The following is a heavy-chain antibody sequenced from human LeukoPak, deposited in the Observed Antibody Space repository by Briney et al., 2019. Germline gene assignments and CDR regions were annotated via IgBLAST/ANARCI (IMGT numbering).Heavy chain of an antibody. D-gene: IGHD1-14*01. V-gene: IGHV3-30-3*01. CDR3: ARGPPWRTGKYYFDY. J-gene: IGHJ4*02. Sequence: GGSLRLSCAASGFTFNDYVINWVRQAPGKGLEWVAVISYDGSNKYYADSVKGRFTISRDNSKNTLYLQMNSLRAEDTAVYYCARGPPWRTGKYYFDYWGQGTLVTVSS. CDR1: GFTFNDYV. CDR2: ISYDGSNK.